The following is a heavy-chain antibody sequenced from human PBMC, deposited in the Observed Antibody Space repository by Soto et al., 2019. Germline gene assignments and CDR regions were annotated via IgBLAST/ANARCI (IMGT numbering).Heavy chain of an antibody. D-gene: IGHD1-26*01. CDR1: GFTFSSYG. CDR3: ASRVPHGTYGAPYFQH. V-gene: IGHV3-30*03. CDR2: ISFDGTDK. J-gene: IGHJ1*01. Sequence: GGSLRLSCAAPGFTFSSYGMHWVRQAPGKGLEWVAFISFDGTDKYSADSVKARFTISRDNSKNTLYLQMNSLRPEDTAVYYCASRVPHGTYGAPYFQHWGQGTLVTVSS.